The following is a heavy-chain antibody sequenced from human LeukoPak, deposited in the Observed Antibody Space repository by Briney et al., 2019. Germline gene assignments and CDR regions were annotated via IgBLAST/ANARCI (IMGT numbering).Heavy chain of an antibody. D-gene: IGHD3-10*01. V-gene: IGHV1-18*01. Sequence: ASVEVSCKASGYTFTSYGISWVRQAPGQGLEWMGWISAYNGNTNYAQKLQGRVTMTTDTSTSTAYMELRSLRSDDTAVYYCARDRKEYGSGSYYDYWGQGTLVTVSS. J-gene: IGHJ4*02. CDR2: ISAYNGNT. CDR3: ARDRKEYGSGSYYDY. CDR1: GYTFTSYG.